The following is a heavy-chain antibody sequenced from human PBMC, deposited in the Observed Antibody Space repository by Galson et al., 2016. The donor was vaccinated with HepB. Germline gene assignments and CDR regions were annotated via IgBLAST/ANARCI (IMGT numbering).Heavy chain of an antibody. D-gene: IGHD3-9*01. J-gene: IGHJ4*02. Sequence: GLAWVSAISDSGGNTYYADSVKGRFTISRSNSKNTLYLQMNSLRAEDTAIYYCAKSVLEYDILTGYYRRGADYWGQGTLVTVSS. CDR2: ISDSGGNT. CDR3: AKSVLEYDILTGYYRRGADY. V-gene: IGHV3-23*01.